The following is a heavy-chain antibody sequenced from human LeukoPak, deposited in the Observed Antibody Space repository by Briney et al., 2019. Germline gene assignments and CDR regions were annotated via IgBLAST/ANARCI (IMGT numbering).Heavy chain of an antibody. D-gene: IGHD4-17*01. J-gene: IGHJ4*02. Sequence: SGGSLRLSCAASGFTFSSYGMHWVRQAPGKGLEWVAVISYDGSNKYYADSVKGRFTISRDNSKNTLYLQMNSLRAEDTAVYYCARDYGDGTTNYWGQGTLVTVSS. CDR2: ISYDGSNK. V-gene: IGHV3-30*03. CDR3: ARDYGDGTTNY. CDR1: GFTFSSYG.